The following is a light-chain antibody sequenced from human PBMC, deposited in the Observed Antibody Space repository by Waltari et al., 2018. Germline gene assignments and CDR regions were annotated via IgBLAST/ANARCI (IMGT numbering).Light chain of an antibody. CDR3: QQYDSYVYT. Sequence: DIQMTQSPSTLSASVGDTVTITCRASQSVSSWLAWYQQKAGKAPPVLIYDASDLESGVPSRFSGSGSDTEFTLTISNLQPDDFATYYCQQYDSYVYTFGQGTKLEIK. V-gene: IGKV1-5*01. J-gene: IGKJ2*01. CDR2: DAS. CDR1: QSVSSW.